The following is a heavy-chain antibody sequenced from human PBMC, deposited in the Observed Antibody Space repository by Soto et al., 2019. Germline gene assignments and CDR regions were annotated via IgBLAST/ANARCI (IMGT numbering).Heavy chain of an antibody. CDR2: IIPIFGTA. J-gene: IGHJ6*02. V-gene: IGHV1-69*06. CDR3: ARDGTARGYYYYGMDV. Sequence: GASVKVSCKASGGTFSSYAISWVRQAPGQGLEWMGGIIPIFGTANYAQKFQGRVTITADKSTSTAYMELSSLRSEDTAVYYCARDGTARGYYYYGMDVWGQGTTVTVSS. D-gene: IGHD1-26*01. CDR1: GGTFSSYA.